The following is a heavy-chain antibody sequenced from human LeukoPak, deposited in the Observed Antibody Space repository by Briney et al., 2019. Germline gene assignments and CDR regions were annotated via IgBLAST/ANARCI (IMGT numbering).Heavy chain of an antibody. CDR2: ISGSGGST. V-gene: IGHV3-23*01. CDR3: AKDKSPMIAAYYYYGMDV. J-gene: IGHJ6*02. Sequence: PGGSLRLSCAASGFTFSSYAMSWVRQAPGKGLEWVSAISGSGGSTYYADSVKGRFTISRDNSKNTLYLQMNSLRAEDTAVYYCAKDKSPMIAAYYYYGMDVRGQGTTVTVSS. CDR1: GFTFSSYA. D-gene: IGHD3-22*01.